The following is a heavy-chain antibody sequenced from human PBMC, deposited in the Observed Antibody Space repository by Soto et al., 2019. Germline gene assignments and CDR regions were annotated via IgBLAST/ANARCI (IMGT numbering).Heavy chain of an antibody. J-gene: IGHJ6*02. D-gene: IGHD3-16*01. V-gene: IGHV4-30-4*01. Sequence: QVQLQESGPGVVTPSQTLSLTCTVSGASLRRPNHYLLWLRHHPGKGLEWMGNIYDTGTTHYNPSLKSRVLRTAATSKIQFTLNLSSVTAADTGVYFCARAPSWGTRGDARDVWGPGTTVIVSS. CDR1: GASLRRPNHY. CDR3: ARAPSWGTRGDARDV. CDR2: IYDTGTT.